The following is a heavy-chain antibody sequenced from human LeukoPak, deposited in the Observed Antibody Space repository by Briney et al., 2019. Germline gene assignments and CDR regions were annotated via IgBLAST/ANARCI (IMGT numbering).Heavy chain of an antibody. CDR2: VNPSGGST. CDR3: ARQSVRPGVSPLCDY. J-gene: IGHJ4*02. D-gene: IGHD3-3*01. V-gene: IGHV1-46*01. CDR1: GYTFSSYY. Sequence: ASVKVSCKASGYTFSSYYMHWVRQAPGKGLEWMGIVNPSGGSTTYAQKFQGRVTVTIDTSTSTGYMELSSLRSEDTAVFYCARQSVRPGVSPLCDYWGQGTLVTVSS.